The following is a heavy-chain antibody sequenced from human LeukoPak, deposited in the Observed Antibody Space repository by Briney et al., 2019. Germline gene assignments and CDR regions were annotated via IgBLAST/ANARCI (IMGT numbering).Heavy chain of an antibody. V-gene: IGHV3-49*04. J-gene: IGHJ4*02. CDR2: IRNKANGGTA. CDR3: SRAYCTGWLGINDY. CDR1: GFTISDYA. Sequence: PGRSLRLSCTASGFTISDYAMTWVRQAPGKGLEWVGFIRNKANGGTADYAASGKGRFTISRDDSKTFAYLQMNSLKTEDTAVYFCSRAYCTGWLGINDYWGQGTLVTVSS. D-gene: IGHD6-19*01.